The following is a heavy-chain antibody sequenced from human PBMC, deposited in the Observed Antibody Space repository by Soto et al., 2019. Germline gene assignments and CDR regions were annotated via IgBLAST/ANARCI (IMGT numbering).Heavy chain of an antibody. CDR1: GYRFTSYW. Sequence: GESLKISCKGSGYRFTSYWIGWVRQMPGKGLEWMAIIYPGDSDTRYSPSFQGQVTISADKSISTAYLQWSSLKASDTAMYYCARLLYGDGYPDSVLDYWGQGTLVTSPQ. CDR3: ARLLYGDGYPDSVLDY. J-gene: IGHJ4*02. V-gene: IGHV5-51*01. CDR2: IYPGDSDT. D-gene: IGHD5-12*01.